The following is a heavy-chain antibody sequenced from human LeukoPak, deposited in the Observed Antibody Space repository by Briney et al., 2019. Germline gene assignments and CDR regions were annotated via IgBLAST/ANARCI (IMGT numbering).Heavy chain of an antibody. D-gene: IGHD6-13*01. CDR1: GFTFDDYA. CDR2: ISWNSGSI. V-gene: IGHV3-9*01. Sequence: GRPLRLSCAASGFTFDDYAMHWVRQTPGKGLEWVSGISWNSGSIGYADSVKGRFTISRDNAKSSLYLQMNSLRAEDTAVYYCAREVAAAAGRYFNLWGRGTLVTVSS. J-gene: IGHJ2*01. CDR3: AREVAAAAGRYFNL.